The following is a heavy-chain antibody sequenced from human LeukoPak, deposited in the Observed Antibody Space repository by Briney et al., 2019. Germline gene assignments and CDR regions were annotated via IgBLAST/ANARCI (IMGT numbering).Heavy chain of an antibody. CDR2: INHEGGGI. D-gene: IGHD1-1*01. CDR1: GFTFSESW. V-gene: IGHV3-7*01. J-gene: IGHJ6*02. Sequence: GGSLRLSCAASGFTFSESWMTWVRQVPGLGLEWVAHINHEGGGIQYVGSVKGRFTISRDNAKGSVYLQMNSLRAGDTAIYHCATYINWVAGDVWGQGTTVIVSS. CDR3: ATYINWVAGDV.